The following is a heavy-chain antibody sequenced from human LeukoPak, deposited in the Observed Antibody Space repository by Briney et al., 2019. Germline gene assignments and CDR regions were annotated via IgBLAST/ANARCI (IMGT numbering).Heavy chain of an antibody. D-gene: IGHD6-13*01. J-gene: IGHJ3*02. Sequence: GGSLRLSCAASGFTFSSYAMSWVRQAPGKGLEWVSAISGSGGSTYYAESVKGRFTISRDNSKNTLYLQMNSLRAEDTAVYYCAKDLGSVRGYSSSWYPSLDAFDIWGQGTMVTVSS. V-gene: IGHV3-23*01. CDR1: GFTFSSYA. CDR2: ISGSGGST. CDR3: AKDLGSVRGYSSSWYPSLDAFDI.